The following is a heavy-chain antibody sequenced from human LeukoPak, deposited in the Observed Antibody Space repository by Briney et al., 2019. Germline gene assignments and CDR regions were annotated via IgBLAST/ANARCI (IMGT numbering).Heavy chain of an antibody. CDR3: ARLWFGEPSNYYYYYMDV. Sequence: PSETLSLTCAVSGGSISSGGYYWSWIRQPPGKGLEWIGYIYTSGSTNYNPSLKSRVTISVDTSKNQFSLKLSSVTAADTAVYYCARLWFGEPSNYYYYYMDVWGKGTTVTVSS. CDR1: GGSISSGGYY. J-gene: IGHJ6*03. V-gene: IGHV4-61*08. D-gene: IGHD3-10*01. CDR2: IYTSGST.